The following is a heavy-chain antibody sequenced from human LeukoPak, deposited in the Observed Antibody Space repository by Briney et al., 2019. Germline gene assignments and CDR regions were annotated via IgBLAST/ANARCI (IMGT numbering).Heavy chain of an antibody. J-gene: IGHJ4*02. CDR3: AKDRNIVATISPGGY. CDR1: GFTFRSYG. V-gene: IGHV3-30*02. D-gene: IGHD5-12*01. Sequence: GGSLRLSCAASGFTFRSYGMHWVRQAPGKGLEWVAVVWYDGSNKYYADSVKGRFTISRDNSKNTLYLQMNSLRAEDTAVYYCAKDRNIVATISPGGYWGQGTLVTVSS. CDR2: VWYDGSNK.